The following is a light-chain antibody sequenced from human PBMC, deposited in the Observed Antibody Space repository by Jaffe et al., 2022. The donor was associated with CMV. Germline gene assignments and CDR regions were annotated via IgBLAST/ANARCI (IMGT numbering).Light chain of an antibody. CDR1: NSNIGRNY. CDR2: RNN. J-gene: IGLJ3*02. Sequence: QSVLTQPPSASGTPGQRVTISCSGSNSNIGRNYVYWYQQLPGTAPKLLIYRNNQRPSGVPDRFSGSKSGTSASLAISGLRSEDEADYYCAAWDDSLSGLWVFGGGTKLTVL. V-gene: IGLV1-47*01. CDR3: AAWDDSLSGLWV.